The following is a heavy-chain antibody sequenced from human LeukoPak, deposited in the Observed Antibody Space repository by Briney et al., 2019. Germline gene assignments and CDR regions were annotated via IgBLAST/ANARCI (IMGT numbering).Heavy chain of an antibody. D-gene: IGHD3-16*01. Sequence: GGSLRLSCAASGFTFSSYAMSWVRQAPGKGLEWVSVISGSGGSIYYADSVKGRFTISRDNSKNTLHLQMNGLRAEDTAVYYCAKDTFSGVDVWGKGTTVTVSS. V-gene: IGHV3-23*01. CDR2: ISGSGGSI. J-gene: IGHJ6*04. CDR3: AKDTFSGVDV. CDR1: GFTFSSYA.